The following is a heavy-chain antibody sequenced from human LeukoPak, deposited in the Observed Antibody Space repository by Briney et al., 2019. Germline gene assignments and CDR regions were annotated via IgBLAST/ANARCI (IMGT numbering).Heavy chain of an antibody. D-gene: IGHD3-10*01. Sequence: ASVKVSCKTSGYIFTDYYIHWVRQARGQGLEWMAWINPNSGGTYFAQKFEARVTLSRDTSINTAYMGMRGLTSDDTAVYYCAKSQYSFGSGATRPLFDYWGQGTQVTVSS. CDR1: GYIFTDYY. V-gene: IGHV1-2*02. CDR2: INPNSGGT. CDR3: AKSQYSFGSGATRPLFDY. J-gene: IGHJ4*02.